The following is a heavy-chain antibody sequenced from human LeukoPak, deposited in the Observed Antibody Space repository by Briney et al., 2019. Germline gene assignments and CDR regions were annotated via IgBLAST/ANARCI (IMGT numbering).Heavy chain of an antibody. J-gene: IGHJ1*01. V-gene: IGHV1-46*01. CDR1: GGTFSSYA. CDR3: ARGAPVVVPSDYGPGYFRL. Sequence: ASVKVSCKASGGTFSSYAISWVRQAPGHGLEWMGIINPSDASRSYAQKFQGKVTMTTDTSTSTVYMELSSLRSEDTAVYYCARGAPVVVPSDYGPGYFRLWGQGTLVTVSS. D-gene: IGHD2-15*01. CDR2: INPSDASR.